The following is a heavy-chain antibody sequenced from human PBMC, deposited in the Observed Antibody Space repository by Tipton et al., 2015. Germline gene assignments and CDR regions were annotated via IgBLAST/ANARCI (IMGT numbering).Heavy chain of an antibody. V-gene: IGHV4-39*07. CDR1: GGSISSSSYY. Sequence: TLSLTCTVSGGSISSSSYYWAWIRQPPGKGLEWIGSMHHSGDAYYNPPLTSRVSISVDASKNQFSLKLTSVTAADTAFYFCGRGDDSTAMATGFDYWGQGTLVTVSS. J-gene: IGHJ4*02. D-gene: IGHD5-18*01. CDR3: GRGDDSTAMATGFDY. CDR2: MHHSGDA.